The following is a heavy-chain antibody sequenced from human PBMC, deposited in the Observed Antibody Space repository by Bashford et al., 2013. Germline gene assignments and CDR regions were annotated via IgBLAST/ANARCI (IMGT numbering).Heavy chain of an antibody. CDR3: VKVGVRWDIVVVPAANEYYYYGMDV. D-gene: IGHD2-2*01. V-gene: IGHV3-23*01. J-gene: IGHJ6*02. CDR2: ISGSGGST. Sequence: VRQAPGKGLEWVSGISGSGGSTYYADSVKGRFAISRDKTKNTVFLQMNSLRVEDTAAYYCVKVGVRWDIVVVPAANEYYYYGMDVWGQGTTVTVSS.